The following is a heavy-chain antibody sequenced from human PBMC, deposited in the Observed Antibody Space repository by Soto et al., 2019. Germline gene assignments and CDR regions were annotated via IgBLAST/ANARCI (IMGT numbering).Heavy chain of an antibody. D-gene: IGHD3-10*01. Sequence: PGGSLRLSCEVSGFRFDDYGVHWVRQAPGKGLEWIAGISRDSRSISYGASVKGRFTISRDNAKNSLYLQMNGLRAEDTAVYYCARQEYNWFDPWGQGTLVTVSS. CDR3: ARQEYNWFDP. CDR1: GFRFDDYG. V-gene: IGHV3-9*01. CDR2: ISRDSRSI. J-gene: IGHJ5*02.